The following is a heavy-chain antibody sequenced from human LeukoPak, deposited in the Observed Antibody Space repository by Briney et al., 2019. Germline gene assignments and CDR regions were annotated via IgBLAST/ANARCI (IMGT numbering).Heavy chain of an antibody. J-gene: IGHJ4*02. CDR1: GGSFSGYY. V-gene: IGHV4-34*01. CDR3: ARGYCSSTSCSTRYSDY. CDR2: INHSGST. Sequence: SETLSLTCAVYGGSFSGYYWSWIRQPPGKGLEWIGEINHSGSTNYNPSLKSRVTISVDTSKNQFSLKLSSVTAADTAVYYCARGYCSSTSCSTRYSDYWGQGTLVTVSS. D-gene: IGHD2-2*01.